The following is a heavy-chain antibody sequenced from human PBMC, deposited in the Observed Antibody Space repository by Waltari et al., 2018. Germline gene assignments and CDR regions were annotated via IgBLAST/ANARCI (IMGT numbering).Heavy chain of an antibody. V-gene: IGHV4-38-2*01. D-gene: IGHD2-2*02. CDR2: IYHSGST. Sequence: QVQLQESGPGLVKPSETLSLTCAVSGYSISSGYYLGWIRQPPGKGLEWIGSIYHSGSTYYNPSLKSRVTISVDTSKNQFSLKLSSVTAADTAVYYCARVDCSSTSCYNGYWGQGTLVTVSS. J-gene: IGHJ4*02. CDR1: GYSISSGYY. CDR3: ARVDCSSTSCYNGY.